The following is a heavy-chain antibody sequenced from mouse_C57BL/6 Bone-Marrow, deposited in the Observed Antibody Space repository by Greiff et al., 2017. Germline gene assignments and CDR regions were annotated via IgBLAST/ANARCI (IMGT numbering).Heavy chain of an antibody. V-gene: IGHV1-81*01. CDR1: GYTFTSYG. Sequence: VQLQQSGAELARPGASVKLSCKASGYTFTSYGMSWVKQRTGQGLEWIGEINPRSGNTYYNEKFKGKATLTADKSSSTAYMELRRLTSEDSAVYCCARMGKGGFGYWGQGTPVTVAA. CDR2: INPRSGNT. D-gene: IGHD2-3*01. CDR3: ARMGKGGFGY. J-gene: IGHJ3*01.